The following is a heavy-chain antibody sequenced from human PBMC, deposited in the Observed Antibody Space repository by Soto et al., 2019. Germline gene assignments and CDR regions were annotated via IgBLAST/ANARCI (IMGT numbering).Heavy chain of an antibody. CDR3: ARLGGYYQAFDS. Sequence: KPSETLSLTCNVSNSPISDFYWSWFRQPPGQGLEWVGYIYYTGTTTYNPSLRSRVDISIDASKSQFSLDLRSVTAADTAVYYCARLGGYYQAFDSWGHGALVTVS. CDR1: NSPISDFY. CDR2: IYYTGTT. J-gene: IGHJ4*01. V-gene: IGHV4-59*08. D-gene: IGHD3-22*01.